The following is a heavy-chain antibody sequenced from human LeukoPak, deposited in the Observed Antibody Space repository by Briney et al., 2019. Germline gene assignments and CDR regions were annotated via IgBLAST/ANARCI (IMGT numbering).Heavy chain of an antibody. D-gene: IGHD2-15*01. Sequence: PGGSLRLSRAASGFTFSSYSMNWVRQAPGKGLEWVSSISSSSSYIYYADSVKGRFTISRDNAKNSLYLQMNSLRAEDTAVYYCMVVAATKDSFDYWGQGTLVTVSS. J-gene: IGHJ4*02. CDR2: ISSSSSYI. CDR1: GFTFSSYS. V-gene: IGHV3-21*01. CDR3: MVVAATKDSFDY.